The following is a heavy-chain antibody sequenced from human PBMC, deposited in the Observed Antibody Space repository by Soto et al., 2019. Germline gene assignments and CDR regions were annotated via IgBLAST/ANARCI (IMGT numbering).Heavy chain of an antibody. V-gene: IGHV1-2*02. D-gene: IGHD6-13*01. J-gene: IGHJ5*02. CDR1: GYSLSGYY. CDR2: INPNSGGT. Sequence: ASVKVSCKASGYSLSGYYLHWVRQAPGQGPEWMGWINPNSGGTKYVQKFQGRVTMTRDTSISTVYLELSRLRSDDPAVYYCARGWGIAAPGPNWFDPWGQGTLVTVSS. CDR3: ARGWGIAAPGPNWFDP.